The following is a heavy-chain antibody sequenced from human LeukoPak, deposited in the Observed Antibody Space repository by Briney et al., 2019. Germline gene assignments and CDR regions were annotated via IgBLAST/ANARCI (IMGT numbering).Heavy chain of an antibody. D-gene: IGHD2-2*01. V-gene: IGHV3-33*01. J-gene: IGHJ6*02. CDR2: IWYDGSNK. Sequence: GGSLRLSCAASGFTFSSYGMHWVRQAPGKGLEWVAVIWYDGSNKYYADSVKGRFTISRDNSKNTLYLQMNSLRAEDTAVYYCARGKYQPGYYYYGMDVWGQGTTVTVSS. CDR3: ARGKYQPGYYYYGMDV. CDR1: GFTFSSYG.